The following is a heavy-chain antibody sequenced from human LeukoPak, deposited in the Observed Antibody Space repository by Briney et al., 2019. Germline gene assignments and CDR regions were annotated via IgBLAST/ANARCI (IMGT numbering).Heavy chain of an antibody. J-gene: IGHJ4*02. Sequence: GGSLRLSCAASGFTFSSYWMSWVRQAPGKGLEWVANIKQDGSEKYYVDSVKGRFTISRDNAKNSLYLQMNSLRAEDTAVYYCARVYYYASGSRWGDYFDYWGQGTLVTVSS. CDR2: IKQDGSEK. CDR1: GFTFSSYW. D-gene: IGHD3-10*01. V-gene: IGHV3-7*01. CDR3: ARVYYYASGSRWGDYFDY.